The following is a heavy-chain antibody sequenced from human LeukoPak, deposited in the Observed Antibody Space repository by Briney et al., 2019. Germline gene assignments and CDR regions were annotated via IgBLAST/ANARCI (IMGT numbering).Heavy chain of an antibody. CDR3: AKNPLYYDTSGYYIN. CDR1: GGSISSYY. Sequence: SETLSLTCTVSGGSISSYYWSWIRQPPGKGLEWMGEVNHSGSTNYNPSLKSRVTISVDTSKNQFSLKLTSVTAADTAVYFCAKNPLYYDTSGYYINWGQGTLVTVSS. CDR2: VNHSGST. D-gene: IGHD3-22*01. J-gene: IGHJ4*02. V-gene: IGHV4-34*01.